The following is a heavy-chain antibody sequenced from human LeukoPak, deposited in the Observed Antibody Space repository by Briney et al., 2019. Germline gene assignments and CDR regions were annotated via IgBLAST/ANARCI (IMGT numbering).Heavy chain of an antibody. D-gene: IGHD3-10*01. CDR3: ARAYYYGSGSYGFDP. CDR2: FCRSGGT. V-gene: IGHV4-39*07. Sequence: PSETLSLTCTVSGGSISSGSYCWGWIRQPPGMGLEWIGTFCRSGGTYYNPSLKSRVTISVDTSKNQFSLKLSSVTAADTAVYYCARAYYYGSGSYGFDPWGRGTLVTVSS. J-gene: IGHJ5*02. CDR1: GGSISSGSYC.